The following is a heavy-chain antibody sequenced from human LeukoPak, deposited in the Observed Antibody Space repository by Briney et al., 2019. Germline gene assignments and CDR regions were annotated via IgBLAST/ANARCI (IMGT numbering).Heavy chain of an antibody. CDR1: GYTFTSYD. V-gene: IGHV1-8*01. D-gene: IGHD3-10*01. J-gene: IGHJ5*02. Sequence: GASVKVSCKASGYTFTSYDINWVRQATGQGLEWMGWMNPNSGNTGYAQKFQGRVTMTRNTSISTAYMELSSLRSEDTAVYYCARVRRITMVRGGYNWFDPWGQGTLVTVSS. CDR3: ARVRRITMVRGGYNWFDP. CDR2: MNPNSGNT.